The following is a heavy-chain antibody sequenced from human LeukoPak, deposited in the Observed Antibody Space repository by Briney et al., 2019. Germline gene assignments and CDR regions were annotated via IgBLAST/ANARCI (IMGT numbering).Heavy chain of an antibody. CDR1: GDSFDNSYC. J-gene: IGHJ5*02. CDR3: ARGSDDYKLGNH. Sequence: SETLSLSCSVSGDSFDNSYCWTWVRQPPGKRPEWIGTIYSSVYTYYNPSLRSRATISGDTSRNLFSLKLISVTAADTVVYYCARGSDDYKLGNHWGHGTLVTVSS. V-gene: IGHV4-39*01. D-gene: IGHD5-24*01. CDR2: IYSSVYT.